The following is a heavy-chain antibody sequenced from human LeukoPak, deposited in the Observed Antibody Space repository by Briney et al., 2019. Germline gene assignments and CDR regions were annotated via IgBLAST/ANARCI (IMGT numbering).Heavy chain of an antibody. CDR2: IYYSGST. Sequence: PSETLSLTCTVSGGSISSSSYYWGWIRQPPGKGLEWIGSIYYSGSTYYNPSLKSRVTISVDTSKNQFSLKLSSVTAADTAVYYCARGGPRYVPHLLSNFRGEYFDYWGQGTLVTVSS. D-gene: IGHD4-11*01. CDR3: ARGGPRYVPHLLSNFRGEYFDY. V-gene: IGHV4-39*01. CDR1: GGSISSSSYY. J-gene: IGHJ4*02.